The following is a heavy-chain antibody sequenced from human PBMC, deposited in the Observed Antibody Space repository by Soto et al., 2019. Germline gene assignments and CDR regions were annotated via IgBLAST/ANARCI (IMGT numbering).Heavy chain of an antibody. J-gene: IGHJ3*01. V-gene: IGHV3-23*01. CDR1: GGTFSSYR. CDR3: TKAGGWYYYDSSGPPDASHV. Sequence: GASVKVSCKASGGTFSSYRINWVRQAPGKGLEWVSGISVNGRTNYADSVKGRFTISRDNSKNMVFLQMDTLRAEDTALYYCTKAGGWYYYDSSGPPDASHVWGQGTMVTVSS. CDR2: ISVNGRT. D-gene: IGHD3-22*01.